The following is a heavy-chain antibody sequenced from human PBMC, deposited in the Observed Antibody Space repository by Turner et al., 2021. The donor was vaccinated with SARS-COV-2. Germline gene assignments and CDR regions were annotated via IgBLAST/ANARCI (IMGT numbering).Heavy chain of an antibody. Sequence: QGQLVQSGAEVKKPGASVKVSCKASGYAFTHHGISWVRQAPGQGLEWMGWISCYNGDTKYAEKFQGRVTMNKDTSTGTAYMEMTSLRSDDTAVYYCARDPSNTSGRYQYFDYWGQGTLVTVSS. CDR3: ARDPSNTSGRYQYFDY. CDR2: ISCYNGDT. D-gene: IGHD6-19*01. CDR1: GYAFTHHG. J-gene: IGHJ4*02. V-gene: IGHV1-18*01.